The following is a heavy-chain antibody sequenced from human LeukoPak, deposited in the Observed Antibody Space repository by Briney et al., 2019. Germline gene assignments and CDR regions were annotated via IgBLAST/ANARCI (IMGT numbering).Heavy chain of an antibody. Sequence: GGSLRLSCAASGFTFSNYDMFWVRQTTGKGLEWVSTIGAADDAYYPGSVRGRFTISRQSAKDSLYLQMNSLRAGDTAVYYCARGSGSHFDYWGQGTLVTVSS. D-gene: IGHD1-26*01. V-gene: IGHV3-13*04. CDR3: ARGSGSHFDY. J-gene: IGHJ4*02. CDR1: GFTFSNYD. CDR2: IGAADDA.